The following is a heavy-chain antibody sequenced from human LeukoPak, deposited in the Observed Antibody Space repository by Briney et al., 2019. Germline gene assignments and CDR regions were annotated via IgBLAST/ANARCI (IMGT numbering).Heavy chain of an antibody. CDR2: INPNSGGT. D-gene: IGHD2-2*01. J-gene: IGHJ4*02. V-gene: IGHV1-2*02. CDR1: GYTFTGYY. Sequence: ASVKVSCKASGYTFTGYYMHWVRQAPGQGLEWMGWINPNSGGTNSPQTFQGRVTMTRDTSISTAYMELSRLRSDDTAVYYCASAYCSSTTCPLLTAYWGQGTLVTVSS. CDR3: ASAYCSSTTCPLLTAY.